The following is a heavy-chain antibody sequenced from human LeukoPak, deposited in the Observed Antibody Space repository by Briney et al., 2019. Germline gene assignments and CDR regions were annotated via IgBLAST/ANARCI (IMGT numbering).Heavy chain of an antibody. CDR1: GGSSSGFY. Sequence: SETLSLTCGVYGGSSSGFYWSWIRQPPGKGLEWLGQIGPGGDTTYNPSLDSRLTISLDTSRNHFSLKVNSVTAADTAVYYCARHGRYDFAYWGQGTLVTVSS. CDR3: ARHGRYDFAY. J-gene: IGHJ4*02. D-gene: IGHD3-16*01. CDR2: IGPGGDT. V-gene: IGHV4-34*01.